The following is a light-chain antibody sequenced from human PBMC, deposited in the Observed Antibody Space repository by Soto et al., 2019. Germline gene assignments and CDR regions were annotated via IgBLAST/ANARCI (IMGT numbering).Light chain of an antibody. CDR3: PKRSS. CDR1: QRFSSY. V-gene: IGKV3-11*01. CDR2: DAS. Sequence: EIVLTQSPATLSLSPGARATLACRASQRFSSYLAWYQQQPGQAPRLLIYDASNRATGIPGRFSGSGSGTDFTITISSLEPKDFAVYYCPKRSSFGQGTRLEIK. J-gene: IGKJ5*01.